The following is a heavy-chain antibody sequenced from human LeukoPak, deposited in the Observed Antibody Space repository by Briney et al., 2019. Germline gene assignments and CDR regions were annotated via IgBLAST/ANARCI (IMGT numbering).Heavy chain of an antibody. D-gene: IGHD3-3*01. CDR2: ISGSGGST. CDR1: GFTFSSYA. V-gene: IGHV3-23*01. CDR3: AKDLRGYDFWSGPFFDY. J-gene: IGHJ4*02. Sequence: GGSLRLSCAASGFTFSSYAMSWVRQAPGKGLEWVSGISGSGGSTYYADSVKGRFTISRDNSKNTLYLQMNSLRAEDTAVYYCAKDLRGYDFWSGPFFDYWGQGTLVTVSS.